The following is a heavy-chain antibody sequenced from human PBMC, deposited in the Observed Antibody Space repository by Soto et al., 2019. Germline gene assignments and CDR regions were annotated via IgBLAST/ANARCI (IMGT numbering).Heavy chain of an antibody. V-gene: IGHV3-74*01. J-gene: IGHJ4*02. CDR3: VRDSHGDY. Sequence: EVQLVESGGGLVQPGGSLRLSCAVSAFTFSNYWVHWVRQAPGKGLEWVSRIDHDGPTDYADSVKDRFTISRDNAGNTLYLQTNRLRPVGTAVYYCVRDSHGDYWGQGTLVTVSS. CDR1: AFTFSNYW. CDR2: IDHDGPT.